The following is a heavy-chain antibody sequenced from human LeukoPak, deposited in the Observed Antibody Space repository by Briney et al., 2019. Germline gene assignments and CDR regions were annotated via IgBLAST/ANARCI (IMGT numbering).Heavy chain of an antibody. D-gene: IGHD3-3*01. CDR2: IRYDGSNK. CDR3: AKVPPLNYDFWSGSYFDY. Sequence: GRSPRLSCAASGFTFSSYGMHWVRQAPGKGLEWVAFIRYDGSNKYYADSVKGRFTISRDNSKNTLYLQMNSLRAEDTAVYYCAKVPPLNYDFWSGSYFDYWGQGTLVTVSS. V-gene: IGHV3-30*02. CDR1: GFTFSSYG. J-gene: IGHJ4*02.